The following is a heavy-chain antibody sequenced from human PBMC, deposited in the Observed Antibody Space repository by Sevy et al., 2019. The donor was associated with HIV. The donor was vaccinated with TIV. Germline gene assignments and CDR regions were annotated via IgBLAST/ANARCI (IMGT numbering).Heavy chain of an antibody. CDR3: VKEGGGEGGDH. Sequence: GGSLRLSCAASGFSYSSYGMHWVRQAPGKGLEWVAYIQYDGSNKDYADSVKGRFTISRDNSKNTLDLQMNSLRVEDTAVYYCVKEGGGEGGDHWGQGTLVSVSS. V-gene: IGHV3-30*02. CDR2: IQYDGSNK. J-gene: IGHJ4*02. CDR1: GFSYSSYG. D-gene: IGHD2-21*01.